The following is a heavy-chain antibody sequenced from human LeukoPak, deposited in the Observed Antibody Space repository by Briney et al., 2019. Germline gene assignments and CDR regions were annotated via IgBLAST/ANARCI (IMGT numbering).Heavy chain of an antibody. CDR2: INHSGGT. CDR1: GGTFSGYS. J-gene: IGHJ4*02. D-gene: IGHD6-13*01. Sequence: SETLSLTCAVYGGTFSGYSWNWIRQPPVKGLEWIGEINHSGGTNYNPSLKSRVTISVDTSKNQFSLKLSSVTAADTAVYYCARRYSGSWSFDYWGQGTLVTVSS. V-gene: IGHV4-34*01. CDR3: ARRYSGSWSFDY.